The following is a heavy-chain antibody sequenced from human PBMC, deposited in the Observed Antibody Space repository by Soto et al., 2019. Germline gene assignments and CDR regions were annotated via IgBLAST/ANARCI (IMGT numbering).Heavy chain of an antibody. V-gene: IGHV1-8*01. CDR2: MNPNSGNT. CDR1: GYTFTSYD. Sequence: QVQLVQSGAEVKKPGASVKVSCKASGYTFTSYDINWVRQATGQGLEWLGWMNPNSGNTGYAQKFQGRATMXXNTSISTAYMELSSLRSEDTGVYYCASEGVRGMDVWGQGNTVTVSS. J-gene: IGHJ6*02. D-gene: IGHD3-16*01. CDR3: ASEGVRGMDV.